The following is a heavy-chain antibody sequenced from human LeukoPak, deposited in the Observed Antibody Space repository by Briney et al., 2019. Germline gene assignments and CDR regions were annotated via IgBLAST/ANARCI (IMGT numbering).Heavy chain of an antibody. CDR3: VRDGEGAAISVNYWFDP. D-gene: IGHD2-2*02. CDR2: MNPNSGNT. J-gene: IGHJ5*02. V-gene: IGHV1-8*01. CDR1: GFTFTSYD. Sequence: ASVKVSCKASGFTFTSYDINWVRQASGQGLEWMGWMNPNSGNTGYAQKFQGRVTMTRDTSISTAYMELRGLRSEDTAVYYCVRDGEGAAISVNYWFDPWGQGTLVTVSS.